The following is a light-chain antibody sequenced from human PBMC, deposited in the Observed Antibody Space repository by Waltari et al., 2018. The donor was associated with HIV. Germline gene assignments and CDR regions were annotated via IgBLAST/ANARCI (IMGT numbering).Light chain of an antibody. J-gene: IGLJ6*01. V-gene: IGLV2-14*01. Sequence: QPALTQPAPVSRPPGQAITTSSTGLSSGSAGYKSVYWYQHHPGKGPKLIIYEVSNRPSGVSIRFSGSKSGNTASLTISGLQAEDEADYYCGSATSSSNMDVFGRGTKVTVL. CDR3: GSATSSSNMDV. CDR1: SSGSAGYKS. CDR2: EVS.